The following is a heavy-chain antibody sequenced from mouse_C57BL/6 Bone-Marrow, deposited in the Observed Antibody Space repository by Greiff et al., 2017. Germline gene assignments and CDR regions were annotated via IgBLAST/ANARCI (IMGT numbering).Heavy chain of an antibody. CDR2: IHPNSGST. D-gene: IGHD1-1*01. CDR1: GYTFTSYW. V-gene: IGHV1-64*01. J-gene: IGHJ2*01. Sequence: QVQLQQPGAELVKPGASVKLSCKASGYTFTSYWMHWVKQRPGQGLEWIGMIHPNSGSTNYNEKFKSKATLTVDKSSSTAYMQLSSLTSEDSAVYYWARRDYYGSSSHFDYWGQGTTLTVSS. CDR3: ARRDYYGSSSHFDY.